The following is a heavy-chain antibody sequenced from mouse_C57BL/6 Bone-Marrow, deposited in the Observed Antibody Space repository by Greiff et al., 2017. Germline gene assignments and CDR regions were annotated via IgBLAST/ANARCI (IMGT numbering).Heavy chain of an antibody. D-gene: IGHD1-1*01. Sequence: VQLQQSGPVLVKPGASVKMSCKASGYTFTDYYMNWVKQSHGKSLEWIGVINPYNGGTSYNQKFKGKATLTVDKSSSTAYMELNSLTSEDSAVYYCARVERYYYAMDYWGQGTSGTVSS. J-gene: IGHJ4*01. CDR3: ARVERYYYAMDY. CDR1: GYTFTDYY. CDR2: INPYNGGT. V-gene: IGHV1-19*01.